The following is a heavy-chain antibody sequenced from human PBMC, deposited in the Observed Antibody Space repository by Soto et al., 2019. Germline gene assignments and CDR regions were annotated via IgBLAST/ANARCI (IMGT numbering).Heavy chain of an antibody. CDR1: GVSISSGNW. CDR2: IFHDGTA. CDR3: ARLVYDTRLNYMYFDF. J-gene: IGHJ4*02. D-gene: IGHD2-8*01. V-gene: IGHV4-4*02. Sequence: SETLSLTCAVSGVSISSGNWWTWVRQTPQRGLEYIGEIFHDGTANYYPSFEGRVAISVDTSKNQFSLKLTSVTAADTAIYFCARLVYDTRLNYMYFDFWGQGALVTVS.